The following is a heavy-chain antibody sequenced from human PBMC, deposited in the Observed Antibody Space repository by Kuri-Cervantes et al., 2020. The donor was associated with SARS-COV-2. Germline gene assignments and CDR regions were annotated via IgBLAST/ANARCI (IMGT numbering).Heavy chain of an antibody. CDR1: GFTFSSYG. CDR3: ARDYSSWYKGPFDY. CDR2: IWYDGSNK. V-gene: IGHV3-33*01. D-gene: IGHD6-13*01. J-gene: IGHJ4*02. Sequence: GESLKISCAASGFTFSSYGMHWVRQAPGKGLEWVAVIWYDGSNKYYADSVKGRSTISRDNSKNTLYLQMNSLRAEDTAVYYCARDYSSWYKGPFDYWGQGTLVTVSS.